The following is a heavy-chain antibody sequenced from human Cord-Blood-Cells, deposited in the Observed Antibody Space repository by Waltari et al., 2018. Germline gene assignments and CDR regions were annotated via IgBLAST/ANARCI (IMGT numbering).Heavy chain of an antibody. Sequence: QVQLVQSGAEVKKPGASVKVSCKASGYTFTSYDINWVRQATGKGLEWMGWMNPNSCNTGYAQKFQGRVPMTMNTSISTAYMELSSLRSEDTAVYYCASEESGYDDAFDIWGQGTMVTVSS. CDR3: ASEESGYDDAFDI. J-gene: IGHJ3*02. CDR2: MNPNSCNT. D-gene: IGHD5-12*01. V-gene: IGHV1-8*01. CDR1: GYTFTSYD.